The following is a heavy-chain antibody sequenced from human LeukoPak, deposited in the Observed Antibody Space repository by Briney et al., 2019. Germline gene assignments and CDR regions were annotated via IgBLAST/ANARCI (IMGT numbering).Heavy chain of an antibody. CDR2: INWNGGNT. Sequence: GGFLRLSCAASGFTFDDYGMSWVRQGPGKGLEWVSGINWNGGNTGYADSVKGRFTIFRDNAKNSLYLEMDSLRVEDTALYYCARTSVGSWFDPWGQGTLVTVSS. CDR1: GFTFDDYG. D-gene: IGHD5/OR15-5a*01. V-gene: IGHV3-20*04. CDR3: ARTSVGSWFDP. J-gene: IGHJ5*02.